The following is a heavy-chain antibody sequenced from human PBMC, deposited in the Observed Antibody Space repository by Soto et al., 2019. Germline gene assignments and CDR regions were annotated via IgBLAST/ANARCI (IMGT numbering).Heavy chain of an antibody. V-gene: IGHV3-53*02. CDR1: GFTVSDIY. J-gene: IGHJ5*02. CDR3: ATRPQSGWYDH. CDR2: IFSGGCA. D-gene: IGHD3-3*01. Sequence: DVQLVETGGGLIQPGGSLRLSCAASGFTVSDIYMSWVRQAPGKGLEWVSVIFSGGCAYYAVSVKGRFTISRDTSKNTLYLQMNSLRAEDTAVYYCATRPQSGWYDHWGQGTLVTVSS.